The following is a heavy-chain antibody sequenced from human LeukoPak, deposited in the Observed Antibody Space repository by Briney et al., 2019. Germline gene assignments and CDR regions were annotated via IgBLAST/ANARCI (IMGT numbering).Heavy chain of an antibody. CDR2: ITYDGYYK. D-gene: IGHD3-10*01. J-gene: IGHJ4*02. Sequence: PGTSLRLSCAASGFTFTSYGMHWVRQAPGKGLEWVALITYDGYYKYYSDSVKGRFTISSDTSKNTLYLQMNSLRAEDTAVYYCVTMVRGVGGQGTLVTVSS. CDR1: GFTFTSYG. V-gene: IGHV3-30*03. CDR3: VTMVRGV.